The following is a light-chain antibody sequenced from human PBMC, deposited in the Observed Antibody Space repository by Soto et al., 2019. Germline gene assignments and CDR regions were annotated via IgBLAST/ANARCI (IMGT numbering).Light chain of an antibody. CDR3: SSYAGSSNV. Sequence: QSALTQPASVSGSPGQSITISCTGSSSDVGAYTSVSWYQQHPGKAPKLMIYEVSNRPSGVPDRFSGSKSGNTASLTVSGLQAEDEADYYCSSYAGSSNVFGTGTKLTVL. J-gene: IGLJ1*01. CDR1: SSDVGAYTS. V-gene: IGLV2-8*01. CDR2: EVS.